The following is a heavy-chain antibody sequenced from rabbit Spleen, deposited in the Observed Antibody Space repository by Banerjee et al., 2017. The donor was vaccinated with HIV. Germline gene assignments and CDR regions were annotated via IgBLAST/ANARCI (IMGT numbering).Heavy chain of an antibody. CDR2: IYAGNSDST. V-gene: IGHV1S40*01. CDR1: GFSFSSSYY. Sequence: QSLEESGGDLVKPGASLTLTCTASGFSFSSSYYMYWVRQAPGKGLEWIACIYAGNSDSTYYASWAKGRFTISKTSSTTVTLQMTSLTAADTATYFCARRSDSAYGGLDLWGPGTLVTVS. D-gene: IGHD6-1*01. CDR3: ARRSDSAYGGLDL. J-gene: IGHJ4*01.